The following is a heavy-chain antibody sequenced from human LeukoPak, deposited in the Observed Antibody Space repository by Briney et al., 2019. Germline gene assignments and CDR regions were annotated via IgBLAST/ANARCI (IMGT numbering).Heavy chain of an antibody. V-gene: IGHV4-4*07. CDR3: ARRDYSSGWSFDK. D-gene: IGHD6-19*01. Sequence: PSETLSLTCMVSGGSISNYLWTWMRQPAGKGLEGIGQIYTSGSTNYNPPIESRVTMSINTPENQVSLTMRSVAAADTAVYYCARRDYSSGWSFDKWGQGTLVTVSS. J-gene: IGHJ4*02. CDR2: IYTSGST. CDR1: GGSISNYL.